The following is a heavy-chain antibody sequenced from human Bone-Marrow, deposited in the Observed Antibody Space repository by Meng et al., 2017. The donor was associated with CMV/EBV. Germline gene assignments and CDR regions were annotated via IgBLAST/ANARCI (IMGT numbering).Heavy chain of an antibody. J-gene: IGHJ4*02. D-gene: IGHD6-13*01. CDR1: GYTFMGYG. V-gene: IGHV1-18*01. CDR3: ARGTIGIGYSSSWGVDY. CDR2: ISTYNGDT. Sequence: ASVKVSCKASGYTFMGYGMSWVRLAPGQGLEWMGWISTYNGDTNYAQKLQGRVTMTTDTSTSTVYMELSSLRSEDTAVYYCARGTIGIGYSSSWGVDYWGKGPLVTVSS.